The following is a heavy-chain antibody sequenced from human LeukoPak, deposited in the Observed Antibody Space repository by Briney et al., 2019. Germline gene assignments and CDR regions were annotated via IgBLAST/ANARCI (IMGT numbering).Heavy chain of an antibody. CDR1: GFTFSSYG. CDR2: IWYDGSNK. Sequence: PGGSLRLSCAASGFTFSSYGMHWVRQAPGKGLEWVAVIWYDGSNKYYADSVKGRFTISRDNSKNTLYLQMNSLRAEDTAVYYCARDRSSSRGRSDYWGQGTLVTVPS. V-gene: IGHV3-33*01. J-gene: IGHJ4*02. D-gene: IGHD6-13*01. CDR3: ARDRSSSRGRSDY.